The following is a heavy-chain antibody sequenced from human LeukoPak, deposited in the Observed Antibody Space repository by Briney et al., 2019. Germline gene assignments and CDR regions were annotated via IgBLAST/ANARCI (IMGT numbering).Heavy chain of an antibody. CDR2: ISGSGGST. CDR3: AKDIPYYCSGGSCSQYYFDY. J-gene: IGHJ4*02. CDR1: GFTFSSYA. Sequence: GGSLRLSCAASGFTFSSYAMSWVRQAPGKGQEWVSAISGSGGSTYYADSVKGRFTISRDNSKNTLYLQMNSLRAEDTAVYYCAKDIPYYCSGGSCSQYYFDYWGQGTLVTVSS. D-gene: IGHD2-15*01. V-gene: IGHV3-23*01.